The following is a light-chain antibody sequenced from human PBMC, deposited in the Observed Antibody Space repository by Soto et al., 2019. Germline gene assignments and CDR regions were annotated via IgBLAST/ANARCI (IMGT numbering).Light chain of an antibody. J-gene: IGKJ5*01. Sequence: EIVLTQSPAALSFSPGERATLSCRASQSVSSYLAWYQQKPGQAPRLLIYDASNRATGIPARFSGSGSGTDFTLTISSLEPEDFAVYYCQQRSNWPPYFGQGTRLEI. CDR1: QSVSSY. V-gene: IGKV3-11*01. CDR3: QQRSNWPPY. CDR2: DAS.